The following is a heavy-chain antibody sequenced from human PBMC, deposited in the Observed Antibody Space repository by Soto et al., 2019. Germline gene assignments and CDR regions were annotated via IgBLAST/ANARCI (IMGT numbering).Heavy chain of an antibody. Sequence: PGGSLRLSCAASGFTFSSYSMNWIRQAPGKGLEWVSSISSSSCYIYYADSVKGRFTISRDNAKNSLYLQMNSLRAEDTAVYYCARGDCYFDYCGMDVWGQGTTVTVSS. D-gene: IGHD2-21*02. CDR3: ARGDCYFDYCGMDV. V-gene: IGHV3-21*01. J-gene: IGHJ6*02. CDR2: ISSSSCYI. CDR1: GFTFSSYS.